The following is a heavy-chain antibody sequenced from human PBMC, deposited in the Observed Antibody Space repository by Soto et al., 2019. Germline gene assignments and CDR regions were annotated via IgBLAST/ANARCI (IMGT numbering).Heavy chain of an antibody. CDR1: GYTFTSYA. CDR2: SNARNGNT. Sequence: SVKVSCKASGYTFTSYAMPWVRQPTGQRLEWMGWSNARNGNTNYSQKFQCRVTITRDTSASTAYIEMSSLRSEDTAVYYCARGGNGIWGQWTMVTVSS. D-gene: IGHD1-1*01. CDR3: ARGGNGI. V-gene: IGHV1-3*01. J-gene: IGHJ3*02.